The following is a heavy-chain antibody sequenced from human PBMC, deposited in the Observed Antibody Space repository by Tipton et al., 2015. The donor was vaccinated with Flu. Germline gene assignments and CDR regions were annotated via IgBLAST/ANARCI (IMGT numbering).Heavy chain of an antibody. V-gene: IGHV3-7*01. CDR1: GFTLSSYW. CDR3: ASLRGSGSYSRYAFDF. CDR2: INQDGSEK. J-gene: IGHJ3*01. Sequence: GSLRLSCAASGFTLSSYWMSWVRQAPGKGLEWVANINQDGSEKYSVDSVKGRFTVSRDNARSSLYLQMNSLRAEDTAVYYCASLRGSGSYSRYAFDFWGQGTMVTVSS. D-gene: IGHD1-26*01.